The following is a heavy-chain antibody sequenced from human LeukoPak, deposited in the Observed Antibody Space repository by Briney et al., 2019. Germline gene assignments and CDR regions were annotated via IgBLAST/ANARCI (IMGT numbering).Heavy chain of an antibody. Sequence: ASLKASCKASVYTFTSYGISWVRQAPGQGLQWIGWINGYNGNDNQAQNLQGRVNMTEDTSTSTAYMELRSLRCDDTAVYSCSRDGIILESKDSLDIWGQGTMVTVSS. J-gene: IGHJ3*02. V-gene: IGHV1-18*01. CDR1: VYTFTSYG. CDR3: SRDGIILESKDSLDI. CDR2: INGYNGND. D-gene: IGHD2-21*01.